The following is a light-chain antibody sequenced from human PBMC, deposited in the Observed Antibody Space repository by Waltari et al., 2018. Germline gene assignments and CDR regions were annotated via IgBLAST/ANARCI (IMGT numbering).Light chain of an antibody. CDR2: GNN. CDR1: FSNIGTRYD. V-gene: IGLV1-40*01. Sequence: QSVLTQPPSVSGAPGQRVTIPCTGSFSNIGTRYDVHWYRQVPGTAPKLLLYGNNNRPSGVPDRVSGSKSGTSASLAITGLQAEDEADYFCQSYDNSLNAVIFGGGTKLTVL. CDR3: QSYDNSLNAVI. J-gene: IGLJ2*01.